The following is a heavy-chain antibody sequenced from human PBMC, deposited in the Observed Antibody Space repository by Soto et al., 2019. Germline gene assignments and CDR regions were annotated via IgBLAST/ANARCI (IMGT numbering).Heavy chain of an antibody. J-gene: IGHJ4*02. CDR2: IYYSGST. D-gene: IGHD4-17*01. Sequence: SETLSLTCTVSGGSISSYYWSWIRQPPGKGLEWIWYIYYSGSTNYNPSLKSRVTISVDTSKNQFSLKLSSVTAADTAVYYCARGYGDYVLDYWGQGTLVTVSS. CDR1: GGSISSYY. V-gene: IGHV4-59*08. CDR3: ARGYGDYVLDY.